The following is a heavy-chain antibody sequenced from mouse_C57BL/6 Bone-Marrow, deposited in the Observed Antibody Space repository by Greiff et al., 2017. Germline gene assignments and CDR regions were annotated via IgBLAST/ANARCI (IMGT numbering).Heavy chain of an antibody. Sequence: QVQLQQSGAELVKPGASVKISCKASGYAFSSYWMNWVKQRPGKGLEWIGQIYPGDGDTNSNGKFKGKATLTADKSSSTAYMQLSSLTSEDSAVYFCARRYGSSPWYFDVWGTGTTVTVSS. CDR2: IYPGDGDT. D-gene: IGHD1-1*01. CDR1: GYAFSSYW. V-gene: IGHV1-80*01. CDR3: ARRYGSSPWYFDV. J-gene: IGHJ1*03.